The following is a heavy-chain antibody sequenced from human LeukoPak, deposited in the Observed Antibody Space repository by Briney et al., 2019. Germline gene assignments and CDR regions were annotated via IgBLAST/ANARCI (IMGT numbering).Heavy chain of an antibody. CDR1: GFTFDDYA. CDR3: AKGDTTGWSVSAFDI. Sequence: HPGRSLRLSCAASGFTFDDYAMHWVRQTGKGLEWVSGISWNSDSVGYADSVQGRLTTSRDNGKNSLYLQMNSLRTEDTALYYCAKGDTTGWSVSAFDIWGRGTMVTVSS. J-gene: IGHJ3*02. V-gene: IGHV3-9*01. D-gene: IGHD1-26*01. CDR2: ISWNSDSV.